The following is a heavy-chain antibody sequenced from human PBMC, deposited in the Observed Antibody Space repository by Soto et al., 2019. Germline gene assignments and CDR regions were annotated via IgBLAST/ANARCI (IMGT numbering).Heavy chain of an antibody. D-gene: IGHD3-10*01. CDR2: IYTSGST. V-gene: IGHV4-4*07. Sequence: SSETLSLTCTVSGGSISSYYWSWIRQPAGKGLEWIGRIYTSGSTNYNPSLKSRVTMSVDTSKNQFSLKLSSVTAADTAVYYCARNRRNYYGSGSYYNGFDYWGQGTLVTVSS. CDR3: ARNRRNYYGSGSYYNGFDY. CDR1: GGSISSYY. J-gene: IGHJ4*02.